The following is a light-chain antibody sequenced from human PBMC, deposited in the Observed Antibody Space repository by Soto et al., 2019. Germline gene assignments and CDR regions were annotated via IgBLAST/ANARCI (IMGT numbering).Light chain of an antibody. Sequence: QSVLTQPPSASGTPGQRVTISCSGSSSNIGSNYVYWYQQFPGTVPQLLIYRNSERPSGVPDRFSGSKSGTSASLAISGLRSEDEADYYCAAWDDSLSGVVFGGGTKLTV. V-gene: IGLV1-47*01. CDR2: RNS. CDR1: SSNIGSNY. CDR3: AAWDDSLSGVV. J-gene: IGLJ2*01.